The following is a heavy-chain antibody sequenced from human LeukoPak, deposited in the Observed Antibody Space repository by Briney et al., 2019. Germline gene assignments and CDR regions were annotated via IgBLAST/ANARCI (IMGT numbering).Heavy chain of an antibody. Sequence: GGSLRLSCAASGFTVSSNYMSWVRQAPGKGLEWVSVIYSGGSTYYADSVKGRFTISRDNSKNTLYLQMNSLRAEDTAVCYCARSSAVYDSSGYYYVSLDPWGQGTLVTVSS. CDR2: IYSGGST. D-gene: IGHD3-22*01. CDR3: ARSSAVYDSSGYYYVSLDP. J-gene: IGHJ5*02. CDR1: GFTVSSNY. V-gene: IGHV3-66*01.